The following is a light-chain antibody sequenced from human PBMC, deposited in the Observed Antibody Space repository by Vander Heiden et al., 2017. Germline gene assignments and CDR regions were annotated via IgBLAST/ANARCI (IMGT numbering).Light chain of an antibody. J-gene: IGKJ3*01. CDR3: QQRASWPPT. CDR2: DTS. V-gene: IGKV3-11*01. Sequence: IVLPQSPATLSLSPGARATLSCRASQSVVTYLAWFQQKPGQAPRLLIYDTSRFSGSGSGTDFTLTISSLEPEDFAVYHCQQRASWPPTFGPGTKVDI. CDR1: QSVVTY.